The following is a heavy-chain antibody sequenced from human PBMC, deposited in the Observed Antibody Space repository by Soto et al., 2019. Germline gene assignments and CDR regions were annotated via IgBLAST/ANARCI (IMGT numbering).Heavy chain of an antibody. J-gene: IGHJ3*02. CDR2: INHSGST. CDR3: ARRGYSYGYVLGAFDI. V-gene: IGHV4-34*01. CDR1: GGSFSGYY. D-gene: IGHD5-18*01. Sequence: QVQLQQWGAGLLKPSETLSLTCAVYGGSFSGYYWSWIRQPPGKGLEWIGEINHSGSTNYNPSLKSRVTISVDTSKNQFSLKLSSVTAADTAVYYCARRGYSYGYVLGAFDIWGQGTMVTVSS.